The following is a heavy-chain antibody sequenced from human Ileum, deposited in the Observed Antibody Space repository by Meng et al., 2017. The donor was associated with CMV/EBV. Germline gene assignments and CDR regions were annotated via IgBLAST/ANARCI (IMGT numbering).Heavy chain of an antibody. Sequence: QVQVVQSGAEMKKPGASVKVSCKTSGYTFTNNIMNWVRQAPGQGLEWMGWINPNSGSTNYAQKFQGRVTMTRDTSISTAYMELNRLTSDDTAMYFCARIIVSRGYSFDYWGQGTLVTVSS. J-gene: IGHJ4*02. V-gene: IGHV1-2*02. D-gene: IGHD5-18*01. CDR1: GYTFTNNI. CDR2: INPNSGST. CDR3: ARIIVSRGYSFDY.